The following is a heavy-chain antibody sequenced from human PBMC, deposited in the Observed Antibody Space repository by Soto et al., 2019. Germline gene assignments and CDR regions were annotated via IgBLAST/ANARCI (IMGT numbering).Heavy chain of an antibody. CDR3: ARVTDVRANWFDP. CDR1: GGSISSGGYY. J-gene: IGHJ5*02. CDR2: IYYSGST. V-gene: IGHV4-31*03. Sequence: SETLSLTCTVSGGSISSGGYYWSWIRQHPGKGLEWIGYIYYSGSTYYNPSLKSRVTISVDTSKNQFSLKLSSVTAADTAVYYCARVTDVRANWFDPWGQGTLVAVSS.